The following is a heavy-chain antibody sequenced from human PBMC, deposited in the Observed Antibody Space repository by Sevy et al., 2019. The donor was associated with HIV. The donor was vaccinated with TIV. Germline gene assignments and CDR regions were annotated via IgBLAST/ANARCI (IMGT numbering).Heavy chain of an antibody. J-gene: IGHJ4*02. V-gene: IGHV3-30-3*01. CDR1: GFTFSSYA. D-gene: IGHD2-15*01. CDR3: ARDGVVAATPSFDY. Sequence: GGFLRLSCAASGFTFSSYAMHWVRQAPGKGLEWVAVISYDGSNKYYADSVKGRFTISRDNSKNTLYLQMNSLRAEDTAMYYCARDGVVAATPSFDYWGQGTLVTVSS. CDR2: ISYDGSNK.